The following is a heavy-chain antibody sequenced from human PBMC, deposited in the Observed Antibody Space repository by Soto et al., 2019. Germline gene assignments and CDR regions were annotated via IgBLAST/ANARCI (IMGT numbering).Heavy chain of an antibody. Sequence: SVKVSCKASGGTFSSYAISWVRQAPGQGLEWMGGIIPIFGTANYAQKFQGRVTITADESTSTAYMELSSLRSEDTAVYYCHLLIWFGELLVDYWGQGTLVTVSS. D-gene: IGHD3-10*01. J-gene: IGHJ4*02. CDR3: HLLIWFGELLVDY. CDR1: GGTFSSYA. CDR2: IIPIFGTA. V-gene: IGHV1-69*13.